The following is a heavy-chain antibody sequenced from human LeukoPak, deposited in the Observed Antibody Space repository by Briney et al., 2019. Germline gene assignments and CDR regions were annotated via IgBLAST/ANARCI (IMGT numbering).Heavy chain of an antibody. J-gene: IGHJ4*02. V-gene: IGHV1-18*01. Sequence: GASVKVSCKASGYTFTSYGISWVRQAPGQGLEWMGWISAYNGNTNYAQKLQGRVTMTTDTSTSTAYMELSSLRSDDTAVYYCAAELYSGAYGRCCSFAFWGQGTQVTVS. CDR3: AAELYSGAYGRCCSFAF. CDR2: ISAYNGNT. CDR1: GYTFTSYG. D-gene: IGHD1-26*01.